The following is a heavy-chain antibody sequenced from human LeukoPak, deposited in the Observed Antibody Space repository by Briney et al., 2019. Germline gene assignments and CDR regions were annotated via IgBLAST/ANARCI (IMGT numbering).Heavy chain of an antibody. CDR3: ARGPGRCSSTSCYPYYFDY. CDR1: GGSISSYY. J-gene: IGHJ4*02. D-gene: IGHD2-2*01. CDR2: IYYSGST. Sequence: NPSETLSLTCTVSGGSISSYYWNWLRQPPGKGLEWLGYIYYSGSTNYNPSLKSRVTISVDTSKNQFSLKLSSVTAADTAVYYCARGPGRCSSTSCYPYYFDYWGQGTLVTVSS. V-gene: IGHV4-59*01.